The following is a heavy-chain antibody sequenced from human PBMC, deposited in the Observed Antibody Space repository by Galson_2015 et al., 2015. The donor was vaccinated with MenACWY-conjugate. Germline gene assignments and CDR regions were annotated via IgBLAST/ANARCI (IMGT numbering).Heavy chain of an antibody. D-gene: IGHD6-13*01. CDR1: GFTFSSFS. CDR2: ISATSATI. J-gene: IGHJ5*02. V-gene: IGHV3-21*01. CDR3: ARTAGSVPP. Sequence: SLRLSCAASGFTFSSFSMNWVRQAPGKGLEWVSSISATSATIYYADSVKGRFTISRGNAKDSLYLQMNSLRAEDTAVYYCARTAGSVPPWGQGTLVTVSS.